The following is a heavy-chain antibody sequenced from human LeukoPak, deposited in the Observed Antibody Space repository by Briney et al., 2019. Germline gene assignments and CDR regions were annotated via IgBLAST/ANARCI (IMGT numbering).Heavy chain of an antibody. D-gene: IGHD6-13*01. J-gene: IGHJ4*02. CDR3: AGDSSSSPGRFDY. CDR1: GFTFDDYA. Sequence: PGRSLRLSCAASGFTFDDYAMHWVRQAPGKGLEWLANIKYDGSEKYYVDSVKGRFTLSRDNAKNSLYLQMDRLRVEDTAVYYCAGDSSSSPGRFDYWGQGTLVTVSS. V-gene: IGHV3-7*01. CDR2: IKYDGSEK.